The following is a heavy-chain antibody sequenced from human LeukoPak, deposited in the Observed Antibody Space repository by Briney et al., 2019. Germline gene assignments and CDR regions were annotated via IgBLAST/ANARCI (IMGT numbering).Heavy chain of an antibody. Sequence: SETLSLTCTVSGGSISSGGYYWSWIRQPPGKGLEWIGETNHSGSTYYNPSLKSRVTISVDTSKNQFSLKLSSVTAADTAVYYCARGTMTTVTYYFDYWGQGTLVTVSS. CDR2: TNHSGST. D-gene: IGHD4-17*01. J-gene: IGHJ4*02. V-gene: IGHV4-39*07. CDR1: GGSISSGGYY. CDR3: ARGTMTTVTYYFDY.